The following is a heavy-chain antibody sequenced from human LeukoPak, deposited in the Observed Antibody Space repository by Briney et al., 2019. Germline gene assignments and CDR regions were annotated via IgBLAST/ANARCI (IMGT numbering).Heavy chain of an antibody. CDR1: GGSISSGSYY. CDR3: ARGQGSSYHYYYYYMDV. J-gene: IGHJ6*03. D-gene: IGHD6-6*01. V-gene: IGHV4-61*02. CDR2: IYTSGST. Sequence: SETLSLTCTVSGGSISSGSYYWSWIRQPGGKGLEWIGRIYTSGSTNYNPSLKSRVTISVDTSKNQFSLKLSSVTAADTAVYYCARGQGSSYHYYYYYMDVWGKGTTVTVSS.